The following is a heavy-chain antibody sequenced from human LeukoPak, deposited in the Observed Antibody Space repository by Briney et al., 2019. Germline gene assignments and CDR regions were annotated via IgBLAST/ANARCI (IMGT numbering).Heavy chain of an antibody. CDR2: ISGTGKTI. D-gene: IGHD6-19*01. CDR3: ARDRSGWYYFDY. J-gene: IGHJ4*02. Sequence: PGGSLRLSCATSGFTLSSYEINWVRQAPGKGLEWISYISGTGKTIYYAAAVKGRFTISRDSAKNAVYLQMNSLSDDDTAVYYCARDRSGWYYFDYWGLGTLVTVSS. V-gene: IGHV3-48*03. CDR1: GFTLSSYE.